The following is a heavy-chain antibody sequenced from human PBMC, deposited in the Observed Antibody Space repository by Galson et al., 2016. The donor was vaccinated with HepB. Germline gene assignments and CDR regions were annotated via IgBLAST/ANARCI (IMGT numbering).Heavy chain of an antibody. CDR2: ISYDGSNK. CDR1: GFIFSSYA. Sequence: SLRLSCAASGFIFSSYAMHWVRQAPGKGLEWVAIISYDGSNKYYADSVKGRFTISRDSSKNTLYLQMNSLRPEDTAVYYCARDSSPRVQLWPPAYYYYYGMDVWGQGTTVTVSS. CDR3: ARDSSPRVQLWPPAYYYYYGMDV. V-gene: IGHV3-30-3*01. J-gene: IGHJ6*02. D-gene: IGHD5-18*01.